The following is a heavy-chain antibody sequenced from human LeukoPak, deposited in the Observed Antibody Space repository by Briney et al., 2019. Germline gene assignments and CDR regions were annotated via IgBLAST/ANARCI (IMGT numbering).Heavy chain of an antibody. D-gene: IGHD6-19*01. CDR3: ARVGVAVADY. CDR1: GFTFTSYG. CDR2: ISTYNGNT. J-gene: IGHJ4*02. V-gene: IGHV1-18*01. Sequence: PGGSLRLSCAASGFTFTSYGISWVRQAPGQGLEWMGWISTYNGNTNYAQKLQGRVTMTTDTSTSTAYMELRSLRSDDTAVYYCARVGVAVADYWGQGTLVTVSS.